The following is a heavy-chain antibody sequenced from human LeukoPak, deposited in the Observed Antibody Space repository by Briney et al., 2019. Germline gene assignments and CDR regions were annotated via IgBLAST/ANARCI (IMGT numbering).Heavy chain of an antibody. D-gene: IGHD5-24*01. J-gene: IGHJ4*02. CDR2: ISGSGGST. CDR1: GFTFSSYA. CDR3: AKVHRRDGYIPRDY. V-gene: IGHV3-23*01. Sequence: GGSLRLSCAASGFTFSSYAMSWVRQAPGKGLEWVSAISGSGGSTYYADSVKGRFTISRDNSKNTLYLQMNSLRAEDTAVYYCAKVHRRDGYIPRDYWGQGTLVTVPS.